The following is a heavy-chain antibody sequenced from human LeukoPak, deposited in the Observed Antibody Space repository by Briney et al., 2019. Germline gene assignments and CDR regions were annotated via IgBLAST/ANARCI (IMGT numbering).Heavy chain of an antibody. V-gene: IGHV3-23*01. CDR1: GFTFSSYA. CDR2: ISGSAYST. J-gene: IGHJ4*02. CDR3: AKATVAAPPIDY. D-gene: IGHD6-19*01. Sequence: RSGGSLRLSCAASGFTFSSYAMSWVRQAPGKGLEWVSAISGSAYSTYYADSVKGRFTISRDNSKNTLYLQMNSLRAEDTAVYYCAKATVAAPPIDYWGQGTLVTVSS.